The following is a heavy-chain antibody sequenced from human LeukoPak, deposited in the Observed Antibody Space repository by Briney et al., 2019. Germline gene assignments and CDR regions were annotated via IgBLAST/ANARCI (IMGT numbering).Heavy chain of an antibody. Sequence: GGSLRLSCAASRFTFSNAWMNWVRQAPGKGLEWVGRIKSKLDGVTADYAAPVKGRFTISRDDSNNMVYLQMHSLKIEDTAVYYCAIDEPNYAPYDFDYWGQGTLVTVSS. V-gene: IGHV3-15*01. CDR1: RFTFSNAW. J-gene: IGHJ4*02. CDR3: AIDEPNYAPYDFDY. D-gene: IGHD4/OR15-4a*01. CDR2: IKSKLDGVTA.